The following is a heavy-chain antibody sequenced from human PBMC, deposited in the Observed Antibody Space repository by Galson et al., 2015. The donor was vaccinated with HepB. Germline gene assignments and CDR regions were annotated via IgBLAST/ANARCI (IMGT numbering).Heavy chain of an antibody. CDR1: GYTFTCYD. J-gene: IGHJ3*02. V-gene: IGHV1-8*01. CDR2: MNPNSGNT. Sequence: SVKVSCKASGYTFTCYDINWVRQATGQGLEWMGWMNPNSGNTGYAQKFQGRVTMTRNTSISTAYMELSSLRSEDTAVYYCARGSLRNDAFDIWGQGTMVTVSS. CDR3: ARGSLRNDAFDI. D-gene: IGHD1-14*01.